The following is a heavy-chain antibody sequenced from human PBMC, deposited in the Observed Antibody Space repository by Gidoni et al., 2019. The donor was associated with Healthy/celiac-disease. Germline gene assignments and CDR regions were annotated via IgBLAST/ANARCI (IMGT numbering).Heavy chain of an antibody. V-gene: IGHV3-33*01. J-gene: IGHJ6*03. D-gene: IGHD2-15*01. CDR3: ARVPTPAGYYMDV. Sequence: QVQLVESGGGVVQPGRSLRLSCAASGFPFSSYGMHWVRQAPGKGLEGVAVIWYDGSNKYYADSVKGRFTISRDNSKNTLYLQMNSLRAEDTAVYYCARVPTPAGYYMDVWGKGTTVTVSS. CDR1: GFPFSSYG. CDR2: IWYDGSNK.